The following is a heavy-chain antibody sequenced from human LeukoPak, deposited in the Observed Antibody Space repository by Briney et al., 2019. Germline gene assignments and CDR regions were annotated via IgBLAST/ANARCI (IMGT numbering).Heavy chain of an antibody. J-gene: IGHJ4*02. CDR1: GGSISSHY. CDR3: ARAPRWYSGSYYDY. V-gene: IGHV4-59*11. CDR2: IYYSGST. Sequence: PSETLSLTRTVSGGSISSHYWSWIRQPPGKGLEWIGYIYYSGSTNYNPSLKSRVTISVDTSKNQFSLKLSSVTAADTAVYYCARAPRWYSGSYYDYWGQGTLVTVSS. D-gene: IGHD1-26*01.